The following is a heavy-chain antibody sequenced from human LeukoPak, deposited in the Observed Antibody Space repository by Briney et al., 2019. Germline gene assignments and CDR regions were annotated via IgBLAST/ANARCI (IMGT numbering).Heavy chain of an antibody. V-gene: IGHV3-7*01. D-gene: IGHD5-18*01. CDR3: ARDSVRPYDTALFDY. J-gene: IGHJ4*02. Sequence: PGGSLRLSCAASGFTFSSYWMSWVRQAPGKGLEWVANIKQDGSEKYYVDSVKGRFTISRDNAKNSLYLQMNSLRAEGTAVYYCARDSVRPYDTALFDYWGQGTLVTVSS. CDR1: GFTFSSYW. CDR2: IKQDGSEK.